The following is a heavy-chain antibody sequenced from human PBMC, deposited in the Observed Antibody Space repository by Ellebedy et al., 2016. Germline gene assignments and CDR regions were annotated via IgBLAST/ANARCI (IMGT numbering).Heavy chain of an antibody. D-gene: IGHD5-12*01. Sequence: ASVKVSCXASGYTFTNYGITWVRQAPGQGLEWMGWISANDGNTNYAQKIQGRVTMTTDTSTSTAYMELRSLRSDDTAVYYCAREPSGYDLDLDYWGQGTLVTVSS. V-gene: IGHV1-18*01. CDR3: AREPSGYDLDLDY. CDR1: GYTFTNYG. CDR2: ISANDGNT. J-gene: IGHJ4*01.